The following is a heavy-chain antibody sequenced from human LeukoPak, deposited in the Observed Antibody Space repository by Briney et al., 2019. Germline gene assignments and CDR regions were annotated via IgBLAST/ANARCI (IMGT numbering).Heavy chain of an antibody. CDR1: GYTYTSYG. CDR3: ARDVSHQGDGGYYFDY. J-gene: IGHJ4*02. D-gene: IGHD5-24*01. Sequence: GASVKVSCKASGYTYTSYGISWVRQAPGQGLEWMGWISAYNRNTKCAQKLQGRVTMTRDTSTSTAYMELRSVRSDDTAVYYFARDVSHQGDGGYYFDYWGQGTLVTASS. V-gene: IGHV1-18*01. CDR2: ISAYNRNT.